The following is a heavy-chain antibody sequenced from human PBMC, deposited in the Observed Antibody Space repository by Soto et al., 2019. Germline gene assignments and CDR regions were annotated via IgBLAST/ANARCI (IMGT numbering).Heavy chain of an antibody. CDR1: VFPFTTYG. CDR3: VGGQYYLDY. CDR2: ISYDGSNK. J-gene: IGHJ4*02. V-gene: IGHV3-30*03. Sequence: QVQLVESGGGVVQPGRPLRLSCAASVFPFTTYGMHWVREGPGKGLEWVAVISYDGSNKYYADSVKGRFTISRDNSKNTLYLQMNSLRPEDTALYYCVGGQYYLDYRGQGTLVTVSS. D-gene: IGHD3-10*01.